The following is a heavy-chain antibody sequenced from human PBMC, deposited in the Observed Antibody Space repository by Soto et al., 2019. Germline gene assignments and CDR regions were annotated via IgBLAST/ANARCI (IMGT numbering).Heavy chain of an antibody. V-gene: IGHV3-30-3*01. CDR2: ISYDGSNK. D-gene: IGHD2-15*01. Sequence: GGPLRLSCAGSRFTFSSYAMHWVRQAPGKGLEWVAVISYDGSNKYYADSVKGRFTISRDNSKNTLYLQMNSLRAEDTAVYYCARVGNIVVVVAAINSWGQGTLVTVSS. CDR3: ARVGNIVVVVAAINS. CDR1: RFTFSSYA. J-gene: IGHJ4*02.